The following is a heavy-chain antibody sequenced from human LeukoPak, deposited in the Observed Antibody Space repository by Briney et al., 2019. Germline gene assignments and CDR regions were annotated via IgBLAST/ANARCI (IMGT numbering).Heavy chain of an antibody. J-gene: IGHJ3*02. CDR3: ARDYDSSGYSDAFDI. D-gene: IGHD3-22*01. V-gene: IGHV3-20*04. CDR1: GFTFDDYG. CDR2: INWNGGSA. Sequence: GGSLRLSCAASGFTFDDYGMSWVRQDPGKGLEWVSGINWNGGSAGYADSVKGRFTISRDNAKNSLYLQMNSLRAEDTALYYCARDYDSSGYSDAFDIWGQGTMVTVSS.